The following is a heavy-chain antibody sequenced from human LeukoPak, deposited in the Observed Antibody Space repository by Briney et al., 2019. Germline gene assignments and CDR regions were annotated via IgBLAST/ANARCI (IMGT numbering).Heavy chain of an antibody. V-gene: IGHV1-2*02. D-gene: IGHD6-19*01. CDR2: INPNSGGT. CDR1: GYTFTGYY. CDR3: ARPASVSSGRYGMDV. Sequence: ASVKVSCKASGYTFTGYYMHWMRQAPGQGLEWMGWINPNSGGTNYAQKFQGRVTMTRDTSISTAYMELSRLRSDDTAVYYCARPASVSSGRYGMDVWGQGTTVTVSS. J-gene: IGHJ6*02.